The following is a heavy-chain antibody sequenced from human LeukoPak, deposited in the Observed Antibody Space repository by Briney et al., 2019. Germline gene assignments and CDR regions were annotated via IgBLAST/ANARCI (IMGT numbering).Heavy chain of an antibody. Sequence: GGSLRLSCAASGFTFSSYGMHWVRQAPGKGLEWVAVISYDGSNKYFPDFVKGRFTISRDNSKNTLYLQMNSLRAEDTAVYYCAKDYLGNSNAFDVWGQGTMVTVSS. D-gene: IGHD4-23*01. CDR3: AKDYLGNSNAFDV. V-gene: IGHV3-30*18. J-gene: IGHJ3*01. CDR1: GFTFSSYG. CDR2: ISYDGSNK.